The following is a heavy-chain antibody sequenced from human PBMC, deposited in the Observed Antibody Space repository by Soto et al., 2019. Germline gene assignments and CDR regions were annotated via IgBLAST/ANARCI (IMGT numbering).Heavy chain of an antibody. D-gene: IGHD3-3*01. J-gene: IGHJ5*02. V-gene: IGHV4-39*01. Sequence: SETLSLTCTVSGGSISSSSYYWGWIRQPPGKGLEWIGSIYYSGSTYYNPSLKSRVTISVDTSKNQFSLKLSSVTAADTAVYYCARHRADYDFWSGYYTRYWFDPWGQGTLVTVSS. CDR3: ARHRADYDFWSGYYTRYWFDP. CDR1: GGSISSSSYY. CDR2: IYYSGST.